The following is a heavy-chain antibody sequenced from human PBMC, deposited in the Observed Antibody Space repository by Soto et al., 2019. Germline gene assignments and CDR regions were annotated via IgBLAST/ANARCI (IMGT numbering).Heavy chain of an antibody. CDR2: ISYDGSNK. Sequence: QVQLVESGGGVVQPGRSLRLSCAASGFTFSSYAMHWVRQAPGKGLEWVAVISYDGSNKYYADSVKGRFTISRDNSKNTLYLQMNSLRAEDTAVYYCVVTAIRDPNAFDTWGQGTMVTVSS. V-gene: IGHV3-30-3*01. CDR1: GFTFSSYA. J-gene: IGHJ3*02. CDR3: VVTAIRDPNAFDT. D-gene: IGHD2-21*02.